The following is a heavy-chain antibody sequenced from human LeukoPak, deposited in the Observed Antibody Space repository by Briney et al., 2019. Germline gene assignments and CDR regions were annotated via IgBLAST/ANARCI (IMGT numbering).Heavy chain of an antibody. Sequence: GGSLRLSCAASGFTFSTYVMSWVRQAPGKGLEWVSSTSGGGGSTYYADSVKGRFTVSRDNSKNTLYLQMNSLRAEDTAVYYCAKDQYCSGGNCYGLDYWGQGTLVTVSS. CDR3: AKDQYCSGGNCYGLDY. D-gene: IGHD2-15*01. J-gene: IGHJ4*02. CDR2: TSGGGGST. CDR1: GFTFSTYV. V-gene: IGHV3-23*01.